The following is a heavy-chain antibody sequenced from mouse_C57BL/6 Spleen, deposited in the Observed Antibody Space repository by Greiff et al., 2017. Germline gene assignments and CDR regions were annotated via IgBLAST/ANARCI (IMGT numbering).Heavy chain of an antibody. CDR2: IHPNSGST. CDR3: ADDGNFYYAMDY. CDR1: GYTITSYW. J-gene: IGHJ4*01. V-gene: IGHV1-64*01. D-gene: IGHD2-1*01. Sequence: VQLQQPGAELVKPGASVKLSCKASGYTITSYWMHWVKQRPGQGLEWIGMIHPNSGSTNYNEKFKSKATLTVDKSSSTAYMQLSSLTSEDSAVYYSADDGNFYYAMDYWGQGTSVTVAS.